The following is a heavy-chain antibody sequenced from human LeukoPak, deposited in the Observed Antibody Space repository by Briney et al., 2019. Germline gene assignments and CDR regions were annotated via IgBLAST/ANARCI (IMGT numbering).Heavy chain of an antibody. CDR1: GGSIRSSYYY. V-gene: IGHV4-39*06. D-gene: IGHD1/OR15-1a*01. J-gene: IGHJ3*02. CDR2: IYDSGST. Sequence: KSSETLSLTCTVSGGSIRSSYYYWGWIRQPPGKGLEWIGSIYDSGSTNYNPSLKSRVTISVDTSKNQFTLKLSSVTAADTAVYYCAREASRTSAFDIWGQGTMVTVSS. CDR3: AREASRTSAFDI.